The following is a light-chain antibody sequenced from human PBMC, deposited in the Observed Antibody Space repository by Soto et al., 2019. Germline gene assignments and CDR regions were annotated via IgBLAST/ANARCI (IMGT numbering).Light chain of an antibody. CDR1: SNDVGGFNY. CDR2: EVS. Sequence: QSALTQPASVSGSPGQSITISCTGTSNDVGGFNYVSWYQQHPGKAPKVIIYEVSNRPSGVSNRFSGSKSGNTASLTISGLQAEDEADYYCNSYTTTSARVFGAGTQVTVL. CDR3: NSYTTTSARV. J-gene: IGLJ3*02. V-gene: IGLV2-14*01.